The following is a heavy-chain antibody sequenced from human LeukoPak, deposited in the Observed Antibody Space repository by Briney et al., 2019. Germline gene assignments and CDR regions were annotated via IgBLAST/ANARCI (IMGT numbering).Heavy chain of an antibody. Sequence: GGSLRLSCAASGFTFSSYAMSWVRQAPGKGLEWVSAISGSGGSTYYADSVKGRFTISRDNSKNTLYLQMNSLRAEDTAVYYCARAPAYGDYRLWDYWSQGTLVTVSS. J-gene: IGHJ4*02. D-gene: IGHD4-17*01. CDR2: ISGSGGST. V-gene: IGHV3-23*01. CDR1: GFTFSSYA. CDR3: ARAPAYGDYRLWDY.